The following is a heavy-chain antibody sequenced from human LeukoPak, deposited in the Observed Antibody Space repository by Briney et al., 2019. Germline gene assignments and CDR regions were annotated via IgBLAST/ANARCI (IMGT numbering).Heavy chain of an antibody. Sequence: GGSLRLSCAASEFTFSSFAMSWVRQAPGKGLEWVSHISGSGGSTFYADSVKGRFTISRDNSKNTLYLQMDSLRAEDTAIYYCAKVITMTPGDYWGQGTLVTVSP. J-gene: IGHJ4*02. V-gene: IGHV3-23*01. CDR3: AKVITMTPGDY. D-gene: IGHD3-22*01. CDR2: ISGSGGST. CDR1: EFTFSSFA.